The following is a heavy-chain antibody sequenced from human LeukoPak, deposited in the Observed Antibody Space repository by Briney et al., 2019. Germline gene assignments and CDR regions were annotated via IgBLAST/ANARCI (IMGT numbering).Heavy chain of an antibody. CDR3: VRDLQQLAYLDP. D-gene: IGHD6-13*01. J-gene: IGHJ5*02. V-gene: IGHV4-59*01. CDR1: GVSIRSYH. Sequence: PSETLSLTCSVSGVSIRSYHWSWIRQPTGKGLEWIGNIDHSGRPNYNPSLKRRVTITIDTSKNQFSLNLKSVTAADTAVYYCVRDLQQLAYLDPWGQGSLVTVSS. CDR2: IDHSGRP.